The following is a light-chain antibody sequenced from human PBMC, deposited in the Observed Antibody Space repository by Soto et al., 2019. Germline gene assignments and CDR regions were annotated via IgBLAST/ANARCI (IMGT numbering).Light chain of an antibody. CDR2: KAS. J-gene: IGKJ1*01. CDR1: QTISSW. CDR3: QHYNSYSEA. V-gene: IGKV1-5*03. Sequence: DIKMNQSPSTLSGTVGDRVTITSRASQTISSWLACYQQKPGKAPKLLIYKASTLKSGVPSRFSGSGSGTEFTLTISSLQPDDFATYYCQHYNSYSEAFGQGTKVDIK.